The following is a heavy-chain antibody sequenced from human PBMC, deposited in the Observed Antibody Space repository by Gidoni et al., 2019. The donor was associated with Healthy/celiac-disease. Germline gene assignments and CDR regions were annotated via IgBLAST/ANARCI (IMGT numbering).Heavy chain of an antibody. V-gene: IGHV1-46*03. Sequence: QVQLVQSGAEVKKPGASVKVSCTASGYTVTRYYMHWVRQAPGQGLEWMGLINPSGGSTSYAQKFQGRVTMTRDTSTSTVYMELSSLRSEDTAVYYCARGLRFLEWLVREDAFDIWGQGTMVTVSS. CDR1: GYTVTRYY. D-gene: IGHD3-3*01. CDR2: INPSGGST. CDR3: ARGLRFLEWLVREDAFDI. J-gene: IGHJ3*02.